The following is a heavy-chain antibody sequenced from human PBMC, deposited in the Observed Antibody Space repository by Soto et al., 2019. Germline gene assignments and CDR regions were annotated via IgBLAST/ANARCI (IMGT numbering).Heavy chain of an antibody. V-gene: IGHV1-3*01. J-gene: IGHJ4*02. Sequence: QVQLVQSGAEVKKPGASVKVSCKASGYTFTDYAMLWVRQAPGQRLEWMGWINAGNGNTKYSQKFQGRVTITRDTSASTAYMELSSLRSEDTAVYYCARDMGFGRSDYWGQGTLVTVSS. D-gene: IGHD3-10*01. CDR1: GYTFTDYA. CDR3: ARDMGFGRSDY. CDR2: INAGNGNT.